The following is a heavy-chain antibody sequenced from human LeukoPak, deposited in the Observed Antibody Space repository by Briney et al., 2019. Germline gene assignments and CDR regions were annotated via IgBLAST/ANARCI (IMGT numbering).Heavy chain of an antibody. V-gene: IGHV3-30*18. CDR3: AKDSRNYYLDY. J-gene: IGHJ4*02. Sequence: GGSLRLSCGASGFTFSYYGMHWVRQAPGKGLEWVAVISDDGNKKYYADSVKGRFTISRDNSKNTVYLQMNSLRAEDTAVCYCAKDSRNYYLDYWGQGTLVIVSP. CDR2: ISDDGNKK. CDR1: GFTFSYYG.